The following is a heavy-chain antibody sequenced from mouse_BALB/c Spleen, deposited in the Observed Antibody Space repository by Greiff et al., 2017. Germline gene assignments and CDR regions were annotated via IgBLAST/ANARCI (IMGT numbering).Heavy chain of an antibody. CDR1: GFTFSDAW. J-gene: IGHJ2*01. CDR2: IRSKDNNHAT. Sequence: VQLKESGGGLVQPGGSMKLSCAASGFTFSDAWMDWVRQSPEKGIEWVAEIRSKDNNHATYYAGSVKGRFTISRDDSKSSVYLQMNSLRAEDTGIYYCTRHYRYDGYYFDYWGQGTTLTVSS. CDR3: TRHYRYDGYYFDY. D-gene: IGHD2-14*01. V-gene: IGHV6-6*01.